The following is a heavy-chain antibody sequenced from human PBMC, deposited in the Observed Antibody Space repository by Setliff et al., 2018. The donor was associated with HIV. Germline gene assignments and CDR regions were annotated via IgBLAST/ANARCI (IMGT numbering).Heavy chain of an antibody. CDR1: GYTFTDYY. CDR2: IYPNTGGT. Sequence: GASVKVSCKAPGYTFTDYYIHWVRQAPGQGLEWMGWIYPNTGGTNYAQKFQGRVTFSRDTSASTAYMELSSLRSEDTAVYYCARTVNDYGDYYFDYWGQGTLVTVSS. D-gene: IGHD4-17*01. V-gene: IGHV1-2*02. J-gene: IGHJ4*02. CDR3: ARTVNDYGDYYFDY.